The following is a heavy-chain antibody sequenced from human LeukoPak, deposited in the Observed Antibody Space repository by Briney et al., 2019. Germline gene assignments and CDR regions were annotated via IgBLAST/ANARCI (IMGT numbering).Heavy chain of an antibody. CDR2: IDPNSGGT. D-gene: IGHD6-19*01. CDR1: GYTFTGYY. Sequence: ASVKVSCKASGYTFTGYYMNWVRQAPGQGLEWMGWIDPNSGGTNYAQKFQGRVTMTRDTSISTAYMELSRLRSDDTAVYYCARDRRRIAVAGTGWFDPWGQGTLVTVSS. J-gene: IGHJ5*02. CDR3: ARDRRRIAVAGTGWFDP. V-gene: IGHV1-2*02.